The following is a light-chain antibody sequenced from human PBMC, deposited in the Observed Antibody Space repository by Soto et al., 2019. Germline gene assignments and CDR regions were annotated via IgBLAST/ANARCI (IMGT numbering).Light chain of an antibody. J-gene: IGKJ4*01. V-gene: IGKV3-11*01. Sequence: EIVLTQSPATLSLSPGERATLSCRASQSVSSYLAWYQQKPGQAPRLLIYDASNRATGIPARFCGSGSGTDFTLTISSLEPEDLAVYYCQQRSNWLTFGGGTKVEIK. CDR3: QQRSNWLT. CDR1: QSVSSY. CDR2: DAS.